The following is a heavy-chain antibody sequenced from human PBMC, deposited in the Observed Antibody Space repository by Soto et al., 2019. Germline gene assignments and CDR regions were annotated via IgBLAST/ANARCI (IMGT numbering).Heavy chain of an antibody. CDR2: IYYSGST. Sequence: PSETLSLTCTVSGGSISSSSYYWGWIRQPPGKGLEWIGSIYYSGSTNYNPALKSRVTISVDTSKSQFSLKLSSVTAADTAVYYCAKDSGYNYGYFRWFDPWGQGTLVTVSS. V-gene: IGHV4-39*07. CDR3: AKDSGYNYGYFRWFDP. D-gene: IGHD5-18*01. J-gene: IGHJ5*02. CDR1: GGSISSSSYY.